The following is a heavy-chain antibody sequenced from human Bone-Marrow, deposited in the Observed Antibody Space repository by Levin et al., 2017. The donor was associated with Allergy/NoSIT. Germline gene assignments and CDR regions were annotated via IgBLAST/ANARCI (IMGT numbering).Heavy chain of an antibody. CDR2: IIPILGIA. J-gene: IGHJ3*02. D-gene: IGHD3-22*01. Sequence: SVKVSCKASGGTFSSYTISWVRQAPGQGLEWMGRIIPILGIANYAQKFQGRVTITADKSTSTAYMELSSLRSEDTAVYYCARDPNNLNYYDSSGPYYQGAFDIWGQGTMVTVSS. CDR1: GGTFSSYT. CDR3: ARDPNNLNYYDSSGPYYQGAFDI. V-gene: IGHV1-69*04.